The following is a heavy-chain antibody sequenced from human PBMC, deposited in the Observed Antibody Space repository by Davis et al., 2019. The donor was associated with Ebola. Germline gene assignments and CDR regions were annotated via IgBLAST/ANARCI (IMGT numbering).Heavy chain of an antibody. D-gene: IGHD1-26*01. J-gene: IGHJ6*02. Sequence: AASVKVSCKASGGTFSSSAISWVRQAPGQGLEWMGGIIPVFGTANYAQKFQGRVTITADESTSTAYMELSSLRSEDTAVYYCARDLVGAAAARYYYYYGMDVWGQGTTVTVSS. CDR3: ARDLVGAAAARYYYYYGMDV. CDR1: GGTFSSSA. V-gene: IGHV1-69*13. CDR2: IIPVFGTA.